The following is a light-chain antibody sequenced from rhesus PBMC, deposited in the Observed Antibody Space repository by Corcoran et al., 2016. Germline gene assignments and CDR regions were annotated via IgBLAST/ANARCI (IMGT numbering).Light chain of an antibody. CDR1: SSDVGGYDF. J-gene: IGLJ6*01. Sequence: QSAPTQPPSVSGSPGQSVTISCTGTSSDVGGYDFVSWYRQYPGKVPKLIVYEVTKRPSGVSDRFSGSKSGNTASLTISGLLAEDEAVYYCCSFTTSNTDVFGSGTKLIVL. CDR2: EVT. CDR3: CSFTTSNTDV. V-gene: IGLV2S7*01.